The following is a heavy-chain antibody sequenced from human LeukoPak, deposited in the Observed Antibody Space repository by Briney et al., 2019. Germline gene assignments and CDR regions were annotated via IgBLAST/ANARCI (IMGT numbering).Heavy chain of an antibody. CDR3: ARDGDDYDIVTGYEWYFDL. CDR1: GFTFSSYA. Sequence: GRSLRLSCAASGFTFSSYAMHWVRQAPGKGLEWVAVIWYDGSNKYYADSVKGRFTISRDNSKNTLYLQMNSLRAEDTAVYYCARDGDDYDIVTGYEWYFDLWGRGTLVTVSS. CDR2: IWYDGSNK. V-gene: IGHV3-33*08. J-gene: IGHJ2*01. D-gene: IGHD3-9*01.